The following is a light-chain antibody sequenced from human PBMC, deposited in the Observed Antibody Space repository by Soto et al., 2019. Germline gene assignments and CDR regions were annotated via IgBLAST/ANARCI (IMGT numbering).Light chain of an antibody. CDR2: DAS. CDR3: QFYGDPSKT. Sequence: EIVLTQSPGTLSLSPGERGTLPCRASQTVSSNFLAWYQQKPGQAPRLLIFDASTRATGIPDRFTGSGSGTDSTLTISRLEPEDFAVYYCQFYGDPSKTFGQGTKVDIK. CDR1: QTVSSNF. J-gene: IGKJ1*01. V-gene: IGKV3-20*01.